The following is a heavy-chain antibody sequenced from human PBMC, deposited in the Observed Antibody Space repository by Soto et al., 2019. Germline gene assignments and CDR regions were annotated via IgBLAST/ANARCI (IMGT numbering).Heavy chain of an antibody. J-gene: IGHJ6*01. V-gene: IGHV1-69*01. CDR1: GGTFSDYA. Sequence: QVQLVQSGAEVKKPGPSVKVSCKASGGTFSDYAISWVRQAPGQGLEWIGGIIPIFDTADYAQKFQGRVPIPADGSASTTYMELNSLRSEATAVYYCSRAIYYDSGTYAATFYCYGMDVGGQATTVTVS. CDR2: IIPIFDTA. D-gene: IGHD3-10*01. CDR3: SRAIYYDSGTYAATFYCYGMDV.